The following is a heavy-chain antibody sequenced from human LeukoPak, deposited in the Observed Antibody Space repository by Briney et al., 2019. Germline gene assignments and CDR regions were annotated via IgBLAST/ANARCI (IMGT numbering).Heavy chain of an antibody. CDR3: ARYSYGYWFDY. CDR1: GGSVGSSNYY. CDR2: IYNSGAT. V-gene: IGHV4-39*01. J-gene: IGHJ4*02. D-gene: IGHD5-18*01. Sequence: SETLSLTCSVSGGSVGSSNYYWGWVRQPPGEGLEWIGNIYNSGATYYNPSLESRVSISVDTSNNQFSLKMNSVTAADTAVYYCARYSYGYWFDYWGQGTLVTVSS.